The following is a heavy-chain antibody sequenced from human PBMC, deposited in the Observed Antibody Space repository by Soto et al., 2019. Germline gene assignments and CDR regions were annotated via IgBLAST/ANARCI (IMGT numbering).Heavy chain of an antibody. CDR3: ARHRHPRGTVGATSPLDP. CDR1: GFSLSSNY. D-gene: IGHD1-26*01. V-gene: IGHV3-53*01. Sequence: GGSLRLSCAVSGFSLSSNYLSWVRQAPGKGREWVSVYYSGGRTSYADSVQGRFTISRDKSNNTLFLQMRRVRAEDTAVYFCARHRHPRGTVGATSPLDPWGQGTQVTVSS. CDR2: YYSGGRT. J-gene: IGHJ5*02.